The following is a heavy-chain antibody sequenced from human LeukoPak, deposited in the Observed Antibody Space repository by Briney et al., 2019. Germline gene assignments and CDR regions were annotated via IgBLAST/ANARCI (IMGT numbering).Heavy chain of an antibody. CDR3: ARRYCSGADCYGGDYYYYMDV. CDR2: LYYSGRT. CDR1: GGTISTSLYY. V-gene: IGHV4-39*01. D-gene: IGHD2-2*01. Sequence: SETLSLTCSVSGGTISTSLYYWGWIRQPPGKGLEWIGSLYYSGRTYYNPSLKSRVTISIDTSKNQFSLMLTSVTAADTAVYYCARRYCSGADCYGGDYYYYMDVWGKGTTVTISS. J-gene: IGHJ6*03.